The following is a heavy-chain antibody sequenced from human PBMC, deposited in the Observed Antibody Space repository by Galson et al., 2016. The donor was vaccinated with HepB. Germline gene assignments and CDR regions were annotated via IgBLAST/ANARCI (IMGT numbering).Heavy chain of an antibody. J-gene: IGHJ4*02. CDR1: GYTFTSYY. V-gene: IGHV1-46*01. D-gene: IGHD6-19*01. CDR3: ARDNTGWYEGDY. CDR2: TNPSGGST. Sequence: SVKVSCKASGYTFTSYYVHWVRRAPGQGLEWMGMTNPSGGSTTYAQKFQDRVTLTRDTSTSTVYMQLSSLKSEDTAMYYCARDNTGWYEGDYWGQGTLVTVS.